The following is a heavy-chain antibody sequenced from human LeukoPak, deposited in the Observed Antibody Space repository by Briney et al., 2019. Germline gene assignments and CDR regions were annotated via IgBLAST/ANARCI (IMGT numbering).Heavy chain of an antibody. D-gene: IGHD2-2*01. V-gene: IGHV1-2*06. CDR1: GYTFTGYH. CDR3: ARDYCSSTSCLFDY. CDR2: INPNSGDT. Sequence: ASVKVSCKASGYTFTGYHMHWVRQAPGQGLEWMGRINPNSGDTNNAQKFQGRVTMTRDTSISAAYMDLSRLTSDDTAVYYCARDYCSSTSCLFDYWGQGTLVTVSS. J-gene: IGHJ4*02.